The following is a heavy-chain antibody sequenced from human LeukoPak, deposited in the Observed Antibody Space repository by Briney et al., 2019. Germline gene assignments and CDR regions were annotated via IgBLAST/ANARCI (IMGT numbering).Heavy chain of an antibody. CDR3: ARPKNYYDSSGSYDY. CDR2: INPSGGGT. J-gene: IGHJ4*02. Sequence: ASVKVSCKASGYTFTNYFIHWVRQAPGQGLEWMGIINPSGGGTTYAQKFQGRVTMTRDMSTSTVYMELSSLRSEDTAVYYCARPKNYYDSSGSYDYWGQGTLVTVSS. V-gene: IGHV1-46*01. CDR1: GYTFTNYF. D-gene: IGHD3-22*01.